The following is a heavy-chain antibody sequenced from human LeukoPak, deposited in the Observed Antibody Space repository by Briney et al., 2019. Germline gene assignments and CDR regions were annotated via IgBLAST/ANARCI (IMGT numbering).Heavy chain of an antibody. CDR1: GGSISSYY. V-gene: IGHV4-59*01. CDR2: IYYSGST. D-gene: IGHD1-26*01. CDR3: ARSPSSGGHFFIDY. Sequence: PSETLSLTCTVSGGSISSYYWSWIRQPPGKGLEWIGYIYYSGSTNYNPSLKSRVSISVDTSKNQFSLKLSSVTAADTAVYYCARSPSSGGHFFIDYWGQGTLVTVSS. J-gene: IGHJ4*02.